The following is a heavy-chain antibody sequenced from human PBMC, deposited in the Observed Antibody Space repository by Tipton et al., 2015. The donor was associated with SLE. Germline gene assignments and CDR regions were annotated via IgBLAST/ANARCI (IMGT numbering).Heavy chain of an antibody. J-gene: IGHJ1*01. V-gene: IGHV4-39*01. CDR3: ATTSCRGDSCLVDH. D-gene: IGHD2-21*01. CDR2: MCYGGAT. Sequence: TLSLTCPVSDGSISSSLSYWGWLRQPPGEGREWIARMCYGGATYNHPSLKGRVTVPVDTSNNQFSLNLRSVAAADTGVCYWATTSCRGDSCLVDHWGQGTLVTVS. CDR1: DGSISSSLSY.